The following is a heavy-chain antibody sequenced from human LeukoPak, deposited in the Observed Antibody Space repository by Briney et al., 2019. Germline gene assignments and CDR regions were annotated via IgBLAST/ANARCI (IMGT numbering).Heavy chain of an antibody. Sequence: GSLRLSCAASGFFFGSYAVHWICQAPGKGLEWVAVISSDGGETHYIDSVKGRFTISRDNSQSTLYLQMDSLRPEDTAVYYCARAPGVLNWVSLIYYFDNWGQGTLVTVSS. J-gene: IGHJ4*02. D-gene: IGHD3-3*01. CDR3: ARAPGVLNWVSLIYYFDN. V-gene: IGHV3-30-3*01. CDR2: ISSDGGET. CDR1: GFFFGSYA.